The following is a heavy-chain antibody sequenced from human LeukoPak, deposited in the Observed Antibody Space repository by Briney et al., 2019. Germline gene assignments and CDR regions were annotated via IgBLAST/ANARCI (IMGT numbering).Heavy chain of an antibody. J-gene: IGHJ4*02. CDR3: AKALCGGGSCYYFDY. V-gene: IGHV3-9*01. CDR1: GFTFDDYA. D-gene: IGHD2-15*01. CDR2: ISWNSGSI. Sequence: GRSLRLSCAASGFTFDDYAMHWVRQAPGKGLEWASGISWNSGSIGYADSVKGRFTISRDNAKNSLYLQMNSLRAEDTALYYCAKALCGGGSCYYFDYWGQGTLVTVSS.